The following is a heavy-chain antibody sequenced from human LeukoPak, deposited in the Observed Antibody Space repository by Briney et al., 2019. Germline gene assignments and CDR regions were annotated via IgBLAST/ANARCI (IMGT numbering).Heavy chain of an antibody. J-gene: IGHJ6*03. CDR2: ISTSGSII. Sequence: GGSLRLSCAASGFTFSSYGMSWVRQAPGEGLEWILHISTSGSIIHYADSVKGRFTISRDNAKNSLYPQMNSLRAEDTALYFCARDATTEPGTVYMDVWGKGTTVTISS. D-gene: IGHD6-13*01. CDR1: GFTFSSYG. V-gene: IGHV3-48*04. CDR3: ARDATTEPGTVYMDV.